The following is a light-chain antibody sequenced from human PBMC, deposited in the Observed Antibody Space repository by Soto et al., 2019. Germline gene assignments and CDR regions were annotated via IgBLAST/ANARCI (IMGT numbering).Light chain of an antibody. J-gene: IGKJ1*01. CDR2: AAS. Sequence: AVLLTQSPSSFSASTGDRATITCRASQDIHNDLAWYQQVPGKAPKLLLYAASILQTGVPSRFSGSGSGTDFTLTIDGLQSEDFATYFCQHHYNYPWTFGQGTTVE. V-gene: IGKV1-8*01. CDR3: QHHYNYPWT. CDR1: QDIHND.